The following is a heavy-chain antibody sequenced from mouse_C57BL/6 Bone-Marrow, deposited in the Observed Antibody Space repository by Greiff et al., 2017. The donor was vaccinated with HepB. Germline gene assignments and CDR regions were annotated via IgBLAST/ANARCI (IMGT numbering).Heavy chain of an antibody. J-gene: IGHJ3*01. CDR2: ISDGGSYT. Sequence: EVMLVESGGGLVKPGGSLKLSCAASGFTFSSYAMSWVRQTPEKRLEWVATISDGGSYTYYPDNVKGRFTISRDNAKNNLYLQMSHLKSEDTAMYYCARDWDCFAYWGQGTLVTVSA. D-gene: IGHD4-1*01. V-gene: IGHV5-4*01. CDR3: ARDWDCFAY. CDR1: GFTFSSYA.